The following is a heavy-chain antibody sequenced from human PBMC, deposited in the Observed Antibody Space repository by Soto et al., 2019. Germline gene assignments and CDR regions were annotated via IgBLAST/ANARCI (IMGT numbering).Heavy chain of an antibody. CDR2: VSYDGSNK. J-gene: IGHJ4*02. CDR1: GCTFSSYA. CDR3: ARDPYYGGIYYAPV. D-gene: IGHD1-26*01. Sequence: GGSLRLSCAATGCTFSSYAMHWVRQAPAKGLEWVALVSYDGSNKYYPDSVKRRFTISRDNSKSTMYLQMNSPRADDTAVYYCARDPYYGGIYYAPVWGQGALVTVS. V-gene: IGHV3-30-3*01.